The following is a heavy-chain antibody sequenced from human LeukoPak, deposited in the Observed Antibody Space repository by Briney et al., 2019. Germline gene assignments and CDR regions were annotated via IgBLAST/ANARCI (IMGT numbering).Heavy chain of an antibody. CDR2: IYTSGST. CDR1: GGSISNYY. D-gene: IGHD6-6*01. CDR3: ARGAAPVGYFDY. Sequence: SETLSLTCTVSGGSISNYYWSWIRQPPGKGLEWIGYIYTSGSTNYNPSLKSRVTISVDTSKNQFSLKLNSVTAADTAVYYCARGAAPVGYFDYWGQGTLVTVSS. J-gene: IGHJ4*02. V-gene: IGHV4-4*08.